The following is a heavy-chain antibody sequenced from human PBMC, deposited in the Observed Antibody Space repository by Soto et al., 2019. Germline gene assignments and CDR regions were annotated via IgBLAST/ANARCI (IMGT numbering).Heavy chain of an antibody. CDR1: GGSISSYY. Sequence: SETLSLTCTVSGGSISSYYWSWIRQPPGKGLEWIGYIYYSGSTNYNPSLKSRVTISVNTSKNQFSLKLSSVTAADTAVYYCARGAGLELGWFDPWGQGTLVTVSS. D-gene: IGHD1-7*01. CDR2: IYYSGST. CDR3: ARGAGLELGWFDP. J-gene: IGHJ5*02. V-gene: IGHV4-59*01.